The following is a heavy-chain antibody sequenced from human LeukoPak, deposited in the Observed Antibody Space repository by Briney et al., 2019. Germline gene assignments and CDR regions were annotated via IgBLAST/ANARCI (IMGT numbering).Heavy chain of an antibody. CDR3: AKEKGKYSSPWFGDYGMDV. J-gene: IGHJ6*02. CDR1: GFTFSSYA. Sequence: PGGSLRLSCAASGFTFSSYAMSWVRQAPGKGLEWVSAISGSGGSTYYADSVKGRFTISRDNSKNTLYLQMNSLRAEDTAVYYCAKEKGKYSSPWFGDYGMDVWGQGTTVTVSS. CDR2: ISGSGGST. V-gene: IGHV3-23*01. D-gene: IGHD6-13*01.